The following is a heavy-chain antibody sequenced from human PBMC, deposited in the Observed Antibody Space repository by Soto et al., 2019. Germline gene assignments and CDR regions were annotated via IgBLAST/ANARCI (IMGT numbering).Heavy chain of an antibody. V-gene: IGHV4-4*09. CDR3: ASMGYHYGSGSYPLDY. CDR2: TSHTGTT. CDR1: GVSISSDY. D-gene: IGHD3-10*01. Sequence: SETLSLTCTVSGVSISSDYWTWIRQSPGKGLEWIAYTSHTGTTDYNPSLKSRVTISLDTSKNQFSLNLRSVTAADTAVYYCASMGYHYGSGSYPLDYWGQGTLVTVS. J-gene: IGHJ4*02.